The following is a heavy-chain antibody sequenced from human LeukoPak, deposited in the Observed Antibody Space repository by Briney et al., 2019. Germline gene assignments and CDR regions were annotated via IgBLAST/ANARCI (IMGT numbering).Heavy chain of an antibody. D-gene: IGHD6-6*01. CDR1: GGSISSYY. CDR2: IYYSGST. J-gene: IGHJ6*03. CDR3: ARHARRSGYYYYYMDV. Sequence: SETLSLTCTVSGGSISSYYWSWIRQPPGKGLEWIGYIYYSGSTNYNPSLKSRVTISVDTSKNQFSLKLSSVTTADTAVYYCARHARRSGYYYYYMDVWGKGTTVTVSS. V-gene: IGHV4-59*08.